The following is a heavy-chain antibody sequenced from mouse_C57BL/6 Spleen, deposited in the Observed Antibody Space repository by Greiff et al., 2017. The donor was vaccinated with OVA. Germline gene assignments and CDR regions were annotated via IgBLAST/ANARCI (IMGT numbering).Heavy chain of an antibody. V-gene: IGHV1-26*01. J-gene: IGHJ2*01. CDR1: GYTFTDYY. CDR3: ARTRLMGVYFDY. Sequence: VQLQQSGPELVKPGASVKISCKASGYTFTDYYMNWVKQSHGKSLEWIGDINPNNGGTSYNQKFKGKATLTVDKSSSTAYMELRSLTSEDSAVYYCARTRLMGVYFDYWGQGTTLTVSS. CDR2: INPNNGGT. D-gene: IGHD1-1*02.